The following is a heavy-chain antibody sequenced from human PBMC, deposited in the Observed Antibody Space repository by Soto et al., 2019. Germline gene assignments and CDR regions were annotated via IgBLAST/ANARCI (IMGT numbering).Heavy chain of an antibody. CDR2: IKQDGSEK. Sequence: EVQLVESGGGLVQPGGSLRLSCAASKFTFSSYWMNWVRQAPGKGLEWVANIKQDGSEKYYVDSVKGRFTISRDNAKNALYLQMNSLRAEDTAVYYCACGGGWVIDSWGQGALVTVSS. V-gene: IGHV3-7*01. D-gene: IGHD3-16*01. CDR1: KFTFSSYW. J-gene: IGHJ4*02. CDR3: ACGGGWVIDS.